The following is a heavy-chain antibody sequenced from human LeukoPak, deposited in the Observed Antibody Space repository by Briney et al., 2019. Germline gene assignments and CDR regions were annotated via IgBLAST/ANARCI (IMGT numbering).Heavy chain of an antibody. V-gene: IGHV1-8*01. CDR3: ARGSLLLWFGELSSNNWFDP. CDR1: GYTFTSYD. CDR2: MNPNSGNT. J-gene: IGHJ5*02. D-gene: IGHD3-10*01. Sequence: ASVKVSCKASGYTFTSYDINWVRQATGLGLEWMGWMNPNSGNTGYAQKFQGRVTMTRNTSISTAYMELSSLRSEDTAVYYCARGSLLLWFGELSSNNWFDPWGQGTLVTVSS.